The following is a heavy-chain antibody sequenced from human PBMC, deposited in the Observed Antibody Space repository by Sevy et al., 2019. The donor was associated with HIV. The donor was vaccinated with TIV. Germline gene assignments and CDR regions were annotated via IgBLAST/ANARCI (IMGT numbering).Heavy chain of an antibody. Sequence: ASVKVSCKASGRTFSNYAISWVRQAPGQGLEWMGGIIPMFGTANYVQKFQVRVTITADESTSTAYMELSSLRSEDTAVYYCAKSISWYASFDSWGQGTLVTVSS. J-gene: IGHJ4*02. CDR3: AKSISWYASFDS. CDR2: IIPMFGTA. CDR1: GRTFSNYA. V-gene: IGHV1-69*13. D-gene: IGHD6-13*01.